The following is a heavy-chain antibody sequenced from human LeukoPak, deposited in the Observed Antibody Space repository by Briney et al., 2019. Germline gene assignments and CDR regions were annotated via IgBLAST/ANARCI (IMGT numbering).Heavy chain of an antibody. Sequence: GGSLRLSCAASGFTFSNAWMSWVRQAPGKGLEWVSSISGSNSYIYYADSVKGRFIISRDNARKSLYLQMNSLRAEDTAVYYCARATRGGYDGYFDYWGQGTLVTVSS. J-gene: IGHJ4*02. CDR3: ARATRGGYDGYFDY. V-gene: IGHV3-21*01. CDR1: GFTFSNAW. CDR2: ISGSNSYI. D-gene: IGHD5-12*01.